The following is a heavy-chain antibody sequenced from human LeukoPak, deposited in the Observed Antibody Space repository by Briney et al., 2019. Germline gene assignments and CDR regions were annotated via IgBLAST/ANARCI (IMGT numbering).Heavy chain of an antibody. Sequence: PGRSLRLSCAASGFTFSVYGMHWVRQAPGKGLEGVAVIWYDGSNRYYADSVKGRFTISRDNSENTVYLQMNSLRDGDTAVYYCAKDRGSNGVLASFDNWGQGTLVTVSS. CDR1: GFTFSVYG. CDR3: AKDRGSNGVLASFDN. D-gene: IGHD2-8*02. J-gene: IGHJ4*02. CDR2: IWYDGSNR. V-gene: IGHV3-33*06.